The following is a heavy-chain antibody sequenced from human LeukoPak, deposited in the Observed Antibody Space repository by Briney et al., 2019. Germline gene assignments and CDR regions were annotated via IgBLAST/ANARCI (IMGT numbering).Heavy chain of an antibody. CDR3: AREGKGSSGNYYFDY. D-gene: IGHD3-22*01. V-gene: IGHV3-74*01. CDR2: IHSDGRST. J-gene: IGHJ4*02. CDR1: GFTFSSYW. Sequence: GGSLRLSCAASGFTFSSYWMHWVRQAPGKGLVWVSRIHSDGRSTDYADSVKGRFTISRDNAKNTLNLQMNSLRAEDTAVYYCAREGKGSSGNYYFDYWGQGTLVTVSS.